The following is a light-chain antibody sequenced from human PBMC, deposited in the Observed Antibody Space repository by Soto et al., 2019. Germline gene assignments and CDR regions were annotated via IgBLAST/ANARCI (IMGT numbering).Light chain of an antibody. CDR3: QHYGRSLWT. CDR1: QTISSW. CDR2: KAS. J-gene: IGKJ1*01. Sequence: DIQMTHSPSTLSGSVGDRVTITCRASQTISSWLAWYQQKPGKAPKLLIYKASTLKSGVPSRFSGSGSGKEFTLTISSLQPDDFATHYCQHYGRSLWTSGQGNKV. V-gene: IGKV1-5*03.